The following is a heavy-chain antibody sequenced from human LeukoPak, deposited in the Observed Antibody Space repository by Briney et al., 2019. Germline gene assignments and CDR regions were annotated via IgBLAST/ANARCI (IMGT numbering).Heavy chain of an antibody. D-gene: IGHD3-16*02. CDR2: INHSGST. V-gene: IGHV4-34*01. CDR3: ARTGSYDHDWRSYPALDY. J-gene: IGHJ4*02. Sequence: SETLSLTCAMYGGSFIAYWAWIRQPPGKGLEWIGRINHSGSTDYNPSLGSRVAISLDTSTHQFSLKLSSVSAADTAVYYFARTGSYDHDWRSYPALDYWGQGTLVTVSS. CDR1: GGSFIAY.